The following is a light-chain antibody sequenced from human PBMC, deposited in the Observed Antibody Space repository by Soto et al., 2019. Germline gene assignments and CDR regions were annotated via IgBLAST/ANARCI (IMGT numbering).Light chain of an antibody. Sequence: QSVLTQPASVSGSPGQSITISCTGNNSEVGGYNYVSWYQQHPGKAPKLMIYDVSNRPSGVSNRFSGSKSGNTASLTISGLQAEDEADYYCSSYTSSSTVFGTGTKVTVL. CDR1: NSEVGGYNY. J-gene: IGLJ1*01. CDR3: SSYTSSSTV. V-gene: IGLV2-14*01. CDR2: DVS.